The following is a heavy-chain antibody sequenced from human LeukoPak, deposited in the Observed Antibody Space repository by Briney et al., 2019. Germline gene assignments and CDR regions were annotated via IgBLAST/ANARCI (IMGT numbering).Heavy chain of an antibody. CDR3: ALSSGWYKLDY. V-gene: IGHV4-39*07. J-gene: IGHJ4*02. CDR1: GGSISSSSYY. CDR2: INHSGST. D-gene: IGHD6-19*01. Sequence: SETLSLTCTVSGGSISSSSYYWGWIRQPPGKGLEWIGEINHSGSTNYNPSLKSRVTISVDTSKNQFSLKLSSVTAADTAVYYCALSSGWYKLDYWGQGTLVTVSS.